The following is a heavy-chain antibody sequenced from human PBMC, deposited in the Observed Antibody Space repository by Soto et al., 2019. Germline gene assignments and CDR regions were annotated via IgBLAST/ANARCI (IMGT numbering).Heavy chain of an antibody. CDR2: ISYDGSNK. V-gene: IGHV3-30-3*01. D-gene: IGHD2-2*01. J-gene: IGHJ6*02. CDR1: GFTFSSYA. Sequence: QVQLVESGGGVVQPGRSLRLSCAASGFTFSSYAMHWVRQAPGKGLEWVAVISYDGSNKYYADSVKGRFTISRDNSKNTLYLQRNSLRAEDTAVYYCARDSQEPGAFGTRYYYYGMDVWGQGTTVTVSS. CDR3: ARDSQEPGAFGTRYYYYGMDV.